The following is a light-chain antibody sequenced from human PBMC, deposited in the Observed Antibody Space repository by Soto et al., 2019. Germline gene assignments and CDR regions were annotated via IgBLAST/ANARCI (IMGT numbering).Light chain of an antibody. CDR1: SSDVGGYKY. Sequence: QSVLTQPASVSGSPGQSITISCTGTSSDVGGYKYVSWYQQHPGKAPKLMIYDVSNRPSGVSNRFSGSKSGNTASLTISGLQAEDEADYYCNSYTSSSTLYVFGTGTKLTVL. V-gene: IGLV2-14*03. J-gene: IGLJ1*01. CDR2: DVS. CDR3: NSYTSSSTLYV.